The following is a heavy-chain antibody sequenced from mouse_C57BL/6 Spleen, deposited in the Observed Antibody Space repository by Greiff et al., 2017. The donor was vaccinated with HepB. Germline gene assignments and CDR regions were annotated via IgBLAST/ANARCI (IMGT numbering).Heavy chain of an antibody. CDR3: ARGGIYYDLFDY. J-gene: IGHJ2*01. D-gene: IGHD2-4*01. CDR2: IHPNSGST. V-gene: IGHV1-64*01. CDR1: GYTFTSYW. Sequence: VQLQQPGAELVKPGASVKLSCKASGYTFTSYWMHWVKQSPGQGLEWIGMIHPNSGSTNYNEKFKSKATLTVDKSSSTAYMQLSSLTSEDSAVYYCARGGIYYDLFDYWGQGTTLTVSS.